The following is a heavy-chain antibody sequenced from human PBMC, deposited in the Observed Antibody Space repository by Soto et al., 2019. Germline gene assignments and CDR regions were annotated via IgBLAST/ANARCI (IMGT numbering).Heavy chain of an antibody. D-gene: IGHD2-21*01. V-gene: IGHV1-69*08. J-gene: IGHJ5*02. CDR1: GGTFTSNT. CDR3: ARDPSGPKQHIVVIGDWFDP. Sequence: QVQLVQSGAEVKKPGSSVKVSCKASGGTFTSNTISWVRQAPGQGLEWMGRIIPSRDIANYAQKFQARVTITADKSTSTAYMELSSLRAEDTAEYYCARDPSGPKQHIVVIGDWFDPWGQGTLVTVSS. CDR2: IIPSRDIA.